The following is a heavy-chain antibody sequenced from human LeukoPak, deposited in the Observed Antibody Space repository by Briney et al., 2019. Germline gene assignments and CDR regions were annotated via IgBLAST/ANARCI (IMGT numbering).Heavy chain of an antibody. CDR1: GGSVNSNH. Sequence: SETLSLTCTVSGGSVNSNHWSWVRQPPGKGLEWIAYIYYSGSTKYNPSLKSRVTISVDTSKNQFSLKLGSVTAADTAVYYCARQYGGSLWYFDSWGQGTLVTVSS. J-gene: IGHJ4*02. D-gene: IGHD1-26*01. CDR3: ARQYGGSLWYFDS. CDR2: IYYSGST. V-gene: IGHV4-59*08.